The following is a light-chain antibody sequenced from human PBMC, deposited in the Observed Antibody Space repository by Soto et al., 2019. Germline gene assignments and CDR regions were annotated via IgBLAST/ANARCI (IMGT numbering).Light chain of an antibody. CDR3: SSYAGSTGV. J-gene: IGLJ1*01. Sequence: QSALTQPPSASGSPGQSVTISFTGTSSDVGGYNYVSWYQQHPGKAPKLMIYEVSKRPSGVPDRFSGSKSGNTASLTVSGLQAEDEDDYSCSSYAGSTGVFGTGTKLTVL. CDR1: SSDVGGYNY. V-gene: IGLV2-8*01. CDR2: EVS.